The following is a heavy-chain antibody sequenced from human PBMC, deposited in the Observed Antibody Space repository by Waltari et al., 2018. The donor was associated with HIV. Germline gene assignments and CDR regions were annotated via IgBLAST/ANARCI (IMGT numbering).Heavy chain of an antibody. Sequence: EVQLLESGGGLVQPGGSLRLSCAASGFTFSSYAMSWVRQAPGTGLEWVSAISGSGGSTYYADSVKGRFTISRDNSKNTLYLQMNSLRAEDTAVYYCAKDFHYYGSGSYSDPVYGMDVWGQGTTVTVSS. CDR2: ISGSGGST. CDR1: GFTFSSYA. J-gene: IGHJ6*02. D-gene: IGHD3-10*01. V-gene: IGHV3-23*01. CDR3: AKDFHYYGSGSYSDPVYGMDV.